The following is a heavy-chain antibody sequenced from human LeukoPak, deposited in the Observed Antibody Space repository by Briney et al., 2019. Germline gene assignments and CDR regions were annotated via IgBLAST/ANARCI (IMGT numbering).Heavy chain of an antibody. V-gene: IGHV3-7*01. J-gene: IGHJ4*02. CDR3: ATDGNSFDF. Sequence: GGSLRLSCAASGFTFSDSWMSCVRQAPGKGLEWVANINKDGSKIYYLDSVKGRFTISRDNAKKSVSLQMNSLRAEDTAVYFCATDGNSFDFWGQGAQVTVSS. CDR2: INKDGSKI. D-gene: IGHD4-23*01. CDR1: GFTFSDSW.